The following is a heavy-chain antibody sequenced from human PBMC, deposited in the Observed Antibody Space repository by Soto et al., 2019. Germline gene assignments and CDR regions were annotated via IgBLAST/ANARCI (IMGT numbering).Heavy chain of an antibody. J-gene: IGHJ4*02. D-gene: IGHD1-20*01. Sequence: ASVKVSCKGSGYTLTELSMHWVRQAPGKGLEWMGGFDPEDGETIYAQKFQGRVTMTEDTSTDTAYMELSSLRSEDTAVYYCATRFITGTPDFDYWGQGTLVTVSS. CDR1: GYTLTELS. CDR3: ATRFITGTPDFDY. V-gene: IGHV1-24*01. CDR2: FDPEDGET.